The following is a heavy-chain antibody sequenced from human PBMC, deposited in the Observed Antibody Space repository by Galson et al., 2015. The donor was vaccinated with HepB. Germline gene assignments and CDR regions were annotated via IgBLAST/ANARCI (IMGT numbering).Heavy chain of an antibody. CDR1: GVTFSSYW. CDR3: ARGLITFWLLIVLHASDI. V-gene: IGHV3-74*01. J-gene: IGHJ3*02. CDR2: IKSDGSTT. D-gene: IGHD3-16*01. Sequence: SMRLSCEASGVTFSSYWMHGVRQVPGKGLVWVSRIKSDGSTTSYADSVKGRCTIARDNAKNTRDLQMNSLRVEDTAGYYCARGLITFWLLIVLHASDIWGQGTMVTVSS.